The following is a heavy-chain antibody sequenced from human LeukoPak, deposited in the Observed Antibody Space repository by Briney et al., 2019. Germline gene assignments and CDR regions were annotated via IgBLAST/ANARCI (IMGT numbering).Heavy chain of an antibody. CDR1: GLTFSGSA. D-gene: IGHD3-10*01. CDR3: TRPLRGSGSGDRDY. CDR2: IRSKANSYAT. V-gene: IGHV3-73*01. Sequence: GGSLRLSCAASGLTFSGSAMHWVRQASGKGLEWVGRIRSKANSYATAYAASVKGRFTISRDDSKNTAYLQMNSLKTEDTAVYYCTRPLRGSGSGDRDYWGQGTLVTVSS. J-gene: IGHJ4*02.